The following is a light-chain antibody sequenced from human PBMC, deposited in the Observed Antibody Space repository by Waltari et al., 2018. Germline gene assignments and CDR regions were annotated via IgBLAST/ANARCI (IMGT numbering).Light chain of an antibody. V-gene: IGLV2-11*01. J-gene: IGLJ3*02. CDR1: SSDHGGYNY. CDR3: CSYAGIYKV. CDR2: DVS. Sequence: QSALTLPRSLARPPGPSVTIASTGTSSDHGGYNYFSWYQHHPGKAPKLMMYDVSKRPSGVPDRFSGSKSGNTASLTISGLKAEDEADYCCCSYAGIYKVFGGETKLTVL.